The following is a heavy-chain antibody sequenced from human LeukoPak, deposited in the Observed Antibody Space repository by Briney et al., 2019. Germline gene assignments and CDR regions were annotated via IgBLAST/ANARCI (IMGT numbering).Heavy chain of an antibody. CDR1: GFSFKDYG. D-gene: IGHD6-19*01. J-gene: IGHJ4*02. Sequence: PGGSLRLSCAATGFSFKDYGMHWVRQPPGKGLVWVSRINSDGRSTNYADSVKGRFTISRDNAKNTLFLQMNSLRAEDAAVYYCARDLSSSGWSFDYWGQGTLVTVSS. CDR3: ARDLSSSGWSFDY. V-gene: IGHV3-74*01. CDR2: INSDGRST.